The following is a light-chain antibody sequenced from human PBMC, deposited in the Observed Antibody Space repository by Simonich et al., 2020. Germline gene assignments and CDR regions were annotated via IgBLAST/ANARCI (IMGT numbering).Light chain of an antibody. CDR1: SSDVGAYNY. Sequence: QSALTQPASVSGSPGQSITISCTGTSSDVGAYNYVSWYQQHPGKAPTLMIYDVSNRPSGVSNRFSGSKSGNTACLTISGLQAEDEADYYCSSYTSSSTVVFGGGTKLTVL. J-gene: IGLJ2*01. V-gene: IGLV2-14*03. CDR3: SSYTSSSTVV. CDR2: DVS.